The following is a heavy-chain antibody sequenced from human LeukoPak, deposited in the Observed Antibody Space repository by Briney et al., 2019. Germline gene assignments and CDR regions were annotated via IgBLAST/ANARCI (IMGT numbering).Heavy chain of an antibody. CDR2: INPNSGGT. CDR1: GYTFTGYY. V-gene: IGHV1-2*02. D-gene: IGHD5-12*01. CDR3: PRDLGNLRLSDY. J-gene: IGHJ4*02. Sequence: GASVKVSCKASGYTFTGYYVHWVRQAPGQGLEWMGWINPNSGGTNYAQKFQGRVTMTRDTSISTAYMELSRLRSDDTAVYYCPRDLGNLRLSDYWGQGTLVTVSS.